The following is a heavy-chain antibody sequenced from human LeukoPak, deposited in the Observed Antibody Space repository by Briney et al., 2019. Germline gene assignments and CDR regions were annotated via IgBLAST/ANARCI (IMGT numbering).Heavy chain of an antibody. CDR2: INPKRGVT. V-gene: IGHV1-2*02. J-gene: IGHJ3*01. Sequence: ASVKVSCKASGYTFTDYYIHWMRQAPGQGLEWMGWINPKRGVTTYAQKFQGRVTTTRDTSITTAYMELTRLRSDDTTIYYCARERNYGDYGNAFDVWGQRTKVTVSS. CDR1: GYTFTDYY. CDR3: ARERNYGDYGNAFDV. D-gene: IGHD4-17*01.